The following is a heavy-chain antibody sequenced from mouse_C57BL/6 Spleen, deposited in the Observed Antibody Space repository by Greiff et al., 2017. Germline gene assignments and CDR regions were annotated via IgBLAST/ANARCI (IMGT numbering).Heavy chain of an antibody. V-gene: IGHV5-9*04. Sequence: EVQLVESGGGLVKPGASLKLSCAASGFTFSSYTMSWVRQTPEKRLEWVATISGGGGNTYYPDSVKGRFTISRDNANNTLYLQMSSLRSEDTAVYYCARQDGNYVAWFAYWGQGTLVTVSA. CDR1: GFTFSSYT. CDR3: ARQDGNYVAWFAY. CDR2: ISGGGGNT. J-gene: IGHJ3*01. D-gene: IGHD2-1*01.